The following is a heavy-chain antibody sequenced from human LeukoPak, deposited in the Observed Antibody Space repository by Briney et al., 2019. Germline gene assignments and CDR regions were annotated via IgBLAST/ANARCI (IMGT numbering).Heavy chain of an antibody. V-gene: IGHV1-2*02. CDR3: ARDRASLGIAVADASDI. CDR1: GYTFTGYY. Sequence: ASVKVSCKASGYTFTGYYMHWVRQAPGQGLEWMGWINPNSGGTNYAQKFQGRVTMTRDTSISTAYMELSRLRSDDTAVYYCARDRASLGIAVADASDIWGQGTMVTVSS. CDR2: INPNSGGT. D-gene: IGHD6-19*01. J-gene: IGHJ3*02.